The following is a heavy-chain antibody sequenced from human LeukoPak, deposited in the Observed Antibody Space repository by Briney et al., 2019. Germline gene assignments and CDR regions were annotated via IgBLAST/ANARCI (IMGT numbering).Heavy chain of an antibody. CDR2: IYTSGST. CDR1: GGSISSGSYY. V-gene: IGHV4-61*02. CDR3: ARDSYSGYDREGWFDP. J-gene: IGHJ5*02. Sequence: PSQTLSLTCTVSGGSISSGSYYWSWIRQPAGKGLEWIGRIYTSGSTNYNPSLKNRVTISLDTSQHKFSPKLRSLTAADTTAHHCARDSYSGYDREGWFDPWGQGILVTVSS. D-gene: IGHD5-12*01.